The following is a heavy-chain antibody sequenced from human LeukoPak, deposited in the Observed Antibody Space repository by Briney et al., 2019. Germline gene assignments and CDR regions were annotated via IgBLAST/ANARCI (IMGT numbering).Heavy chain of an antibody. D-gene: IGHD3-9*01. V-gene: IGHV4-59*11. CDR1: GSSIGRHY. Sequence: SETLSLTCSVSGSSIGRHYWTWIRQPPGKGLEWIGYTHFSGSSNYNPSLKSRATTSLDRAKNQISLTLTSVTAADTAVYFCARAKATGSYDFWGQGTLVTVSS. CDR3: ARAKATGSYDF. CDR2: THFSGSS. J-gene: IGHJ4*02.